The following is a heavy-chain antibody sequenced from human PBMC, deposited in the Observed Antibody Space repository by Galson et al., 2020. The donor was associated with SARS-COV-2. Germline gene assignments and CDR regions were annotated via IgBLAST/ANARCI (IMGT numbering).Heavy chain of an antibody. D-gene: IGHD3-22*01. CDR2: IYYSGST. Sequence: SETLSLTCTVSGGSISSGGYYWSWIRQHPGKGLEWIGYIYYSGSTYYNPSLKSQVTISVDTSKNQFSLKLSSVTAADTAVYYCAREWYYDSSGYYWEYAFDIWGQGTMVTVSS. J-gene: IGHJ3*02. CDR3: AREWYYDSSGYYWEYAFDI. V-gene: IGHV4-31*01. CDR1: GGSISSGGYY.